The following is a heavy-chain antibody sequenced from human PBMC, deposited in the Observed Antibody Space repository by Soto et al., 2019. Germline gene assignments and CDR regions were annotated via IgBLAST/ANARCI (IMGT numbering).Heavy chain of an antibody. CDR1: GYTFTRNG. CDR2: ISPKSGSI. CDR3: VKDRDSNSWPSRDV. D-gene: IGHD3-22*01. Sequence: ASVKVSCKTSGYTFTRNGISWVRQAPGQGLEWMGWISPKSGSIKYAQKFQGRVIMTTDTSTSTAYMELRSLGSDDTAVYYCVKDRDSNSWPSRDVWGPGTTVTV. J-gene: IGHJ6*02. V-gene: IGHV1-18*01.